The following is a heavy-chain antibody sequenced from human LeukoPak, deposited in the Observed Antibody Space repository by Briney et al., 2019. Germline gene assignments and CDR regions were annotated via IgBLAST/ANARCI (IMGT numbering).Heavy chain of an antibody. CDR2: IYTSGST. J-gene: IGHJ3*02. V-gene: IGHV4-4*07. D-gene: IGHD3-3*01. CDR1: GGSISSYY. Sequence: SETLSLTCTVSGGSISSYYWSWIRQPAGKGLEWIGRIYTSGSTNYNPSLKSRVTMSVDTSKNQFSLKLSSVTAADTAVYYCARGGSITIFGVVIPRGDAFDIWGQGKMVTVSS. CDR3: ARGGSITIFGVVIPRGDAFDI.